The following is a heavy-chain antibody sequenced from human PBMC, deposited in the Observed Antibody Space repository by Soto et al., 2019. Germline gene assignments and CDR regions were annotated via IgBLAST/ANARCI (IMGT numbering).Heavy chain of an antibody. CDR3: ARGYCSGGSCYLFDY. CDR2: INSDGSST. CDR1: GFTFSSYW. V-gene: IGHV3-74*01. D-gene: IGHD2-15*01. Sequence: SGGSLRLSCAASGFTFSSYWMHWVRQAPGKGLVWVSRINSDGSSTSYADSVKGRFTISRDNAKNTLYLQMNSLRAEDTAVYYCARGYCSGGSCYLFDYWGQGTLVTVSS. J-gene: IGHJ4*02.